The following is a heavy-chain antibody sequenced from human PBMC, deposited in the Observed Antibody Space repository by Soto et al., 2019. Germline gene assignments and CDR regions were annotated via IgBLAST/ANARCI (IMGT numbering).Heavy chain of an antibody. CDR2: ISGSGGST. CDR3: AKVRVGRGAFDI. D-gene: IGHD1-26*01. V-gene: IGHV3-23*01. CDR1: GFTFSSYA. Sequence: GGSLRLSCAASGFTFSSYAMSWVRQAPGKGLEWVSAISGSGGSTYYADSGKGRFTISRDNSKNTLYLQMNSLRAEDTAVYYCAKVRVGRGAFDIWGQGTMVTVSS. J-gene: IGHJ3*02.